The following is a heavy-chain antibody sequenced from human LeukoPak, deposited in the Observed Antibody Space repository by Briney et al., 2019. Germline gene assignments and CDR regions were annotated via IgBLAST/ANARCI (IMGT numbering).Heavy chain of an antibody. D-gene: IGHD4-11*01. Sequence: SETLSLTCTVSGGSISSHYWSWIRQPPGKGLEWIGYIYYSGSTNYNPSLKSRVTISVDTSKNQFSLKLSSVTAADTAVYYCARGPYSPYYFDYWGQGTLVTVSS. J-gene: IGHJ4*02. CDR2: IYYSGST. CDR3: ARGPYSPYYFDY. CDR1: GGSISSHY. V-gene: IGHV4-59*11.